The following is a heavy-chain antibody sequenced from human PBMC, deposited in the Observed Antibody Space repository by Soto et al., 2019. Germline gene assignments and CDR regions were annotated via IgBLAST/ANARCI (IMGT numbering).Heavy chain of an antibody. CDR3: AKDYRYYGSGSYHDY. J-gene: IGHJ4*02. CDR2: ISGSGGST. Sequence: PGGSLRLSCAASGFTFSSYAMSWVRQAPGKGLEWVSAISGSGGSTYYADSVKGRFTISRDNSKNTLYLQMNSLRAEDTAVYYCAKDYRYYGSGSYHDYWGQGTLVTVSS. D-gene: IGHD3-10*01. V-gene: IGHV3-23*01. CDR1: GFTFSSYA.